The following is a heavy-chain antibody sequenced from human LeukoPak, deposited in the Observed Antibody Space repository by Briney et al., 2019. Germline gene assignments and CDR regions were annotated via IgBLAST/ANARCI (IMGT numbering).Heavy chain of an antibody. J-gene: IGHJ4*02. Sequence: GGSLRLSCAVSGFTFNSYSMNWVRQAPGKGPEWVSSISSSSNYIYYADSVKGRFTFSRDNAKNSLYLQMNSLRGEDTAVYYCARGGCSSTSCPVDYWGQGTLVTVSS. V-gene: IGHV3-21*01. CDR2: ISSSSNYI. D-gene: IGHD2-2*01. CDR3: ARGGCSSTSCPVDY. CDR1: GFTFNSYS.